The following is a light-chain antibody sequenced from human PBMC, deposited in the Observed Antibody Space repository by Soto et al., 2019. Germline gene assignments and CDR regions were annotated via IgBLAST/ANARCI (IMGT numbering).Light chain of an antibody. V-gene: IGKV3-15*01. Sequence: EVVMTQSPATLSVSPGERPTLSCRASQRVSSDLAWFQQKPGQAPRLLIYGASTRAPGIPARFSGSGSGTEFTLTISSLQSEDFALYYCQQYNTWPWTFGQGTKVDIK. CDR3: QQYNTWPWT. J-gene: IGKJ1*01. CDR2: GAS. CDR1: QRVSSD.